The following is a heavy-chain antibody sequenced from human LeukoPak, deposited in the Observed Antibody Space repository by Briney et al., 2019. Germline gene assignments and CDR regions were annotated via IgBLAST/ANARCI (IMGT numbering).Heavy chain of an antibody. Sequence: SETLSLTCTVSGGSISSYYWSWIRQPPGKGLEWIGYIYYSGSTNYNPSPKSRVTISVDTSKNQFSLKLSSVTAADTAVYYCAREGYDSSGYYYNYWGQGTLVTVSS. V-gene: IGHV4-59*01. CDR3: AREGYDSSGYYYNY. J-gene: IGHJ4*02. D-gene: IGHD3-22*01. CDR1: GGSISSYY. CDR2: IYYSGST.